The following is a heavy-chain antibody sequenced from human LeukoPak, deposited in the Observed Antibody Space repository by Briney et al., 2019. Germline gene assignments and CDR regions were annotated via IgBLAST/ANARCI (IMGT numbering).Heavy chain of an antibody. J-gene: IGHJ4*02. CDR2: IRSKAYGGTT. Sequence: PGGSLRLSCTASGFTFGDYAMSWFRQAPGKGLEWVGFIRSKAYGGTTEYAASVKGRFTISRDDSKSIAYLQMNSLKTEDTAVYYCTRGASKWPTGLTFDYWGQGTLVTVSS. CDR3: TRGASKWPTGLTFDY. D-gene: IGHD5-12*01. CDR1: GFTFGDYA. V-gene: IGHV3-49*03.